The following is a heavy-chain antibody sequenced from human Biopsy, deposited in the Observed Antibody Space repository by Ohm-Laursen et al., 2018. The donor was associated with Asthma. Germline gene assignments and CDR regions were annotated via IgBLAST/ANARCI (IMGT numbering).Heavy chain of an antibody. CDR3: AKATLGDIGKDY. Sequence: LRLSCAASGFTFDDYGMHWVRQAPGKGLEWVSGISWNSGSIGYADSVKGRFTISRDNAKNSLYLQMNSLRVEDTALYYCAKATLGDIGKDYWGQGTLVTVSS. D-gene: IGHD2-21*01. CDR1: GFTFDDYG. V-gene: IGHV3-9*01. CDR2: ISWNSGSI. J-gene: IGHJ4*02.